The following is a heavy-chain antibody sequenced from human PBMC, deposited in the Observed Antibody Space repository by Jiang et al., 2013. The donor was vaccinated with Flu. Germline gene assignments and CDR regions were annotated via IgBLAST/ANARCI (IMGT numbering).Heavy chain of an antibody. D-gene: IGHD6-19*01. V-gene: IGHV3-23*01. Sequence: WVSTISASGGSPYYAASVKGRFSISRDNSKNTVHLQMNSLRAEDTAIYYCTKNKEQWLVPGDWFDPWGQGTLVTVST. CDR2: ISASGGSP. J-gene: IGHJ5*02. CDR3: TKNKEQWLVPGDWFDP.